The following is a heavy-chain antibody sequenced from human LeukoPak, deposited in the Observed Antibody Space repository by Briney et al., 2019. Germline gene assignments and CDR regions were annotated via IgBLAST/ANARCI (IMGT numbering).Heavy chain of an antibody. J-gene: IGHJ4*02. CDR2: ISSSSSYI. CDR1: EFSFSSQP. V-gene: IGHV3-21*01. CDR3: ARDFRGDSGWSFDY. Sequence: GGSLRLSCAASEFSFSSQPMTWVRQAPGKSLEWVSSISSSSSYIYYADSVKGRFTISRDNAKNSLYLQMNSLRAEDTAVYYCARDFRGDSGWSFDYWGQGTLVTVSS. D-gene: IGHD6-19*01.